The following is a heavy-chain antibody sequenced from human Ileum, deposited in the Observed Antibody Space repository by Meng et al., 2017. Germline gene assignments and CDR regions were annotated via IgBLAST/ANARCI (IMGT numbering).Heavy chain of an antibody. V-gene: IGHV1-2*06. J-gene: IGHJ6*02. CDR1: GYTFTGYH. CDR3: ARDGGYYYAYGMDV. Sequence: ASVKVSCKASGYTFTGYHIHWVRQAPGQGREGMGRVSPSSGVTKFAQKFQGRVTMTTDTSISTTYLEVNWLTSDDTAVYFCARDGGYYYAYGMDVWGQGTSVTVSS. CDR2: VSPSSGVT. D-gene: IGHD5-12*01.